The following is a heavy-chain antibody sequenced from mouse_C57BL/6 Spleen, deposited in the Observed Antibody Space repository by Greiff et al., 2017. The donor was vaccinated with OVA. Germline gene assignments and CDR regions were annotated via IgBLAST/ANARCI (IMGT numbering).Heavy chain of an antibody. CDR2: IYPSDSET. D-gene: IGHD2-4*01. Sequence: QVQLQQPGAELVRPGSSVKLSCKASGYTFTSYWMDWVKQRPGQGLEWIGNIYPSDSETHYNQKFKDKATLTVDKSSSTAYMQLSSLTSEDSAVYYCARGGDYDVGHWYFDVWGTGTTVTVSS. CDR1: GYTFTSYW. V-gene: IGHV1-61*01. J-gene: IGHJ1*03. CDR3: ARGGDYDVGHWYFDV.